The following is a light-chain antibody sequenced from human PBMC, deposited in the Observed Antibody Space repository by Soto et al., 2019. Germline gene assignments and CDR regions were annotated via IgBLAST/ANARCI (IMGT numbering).Light chain of an antibody. J-gene: IGKJ2*01. CDR3: LQYSTWPPLYT. V-gene: IGKV3-15*01. CDR1: QSVSSY. CDR2: DAS. Sequence: EIVMTQSPATLSASLGERVTLSCRASQSVSSYLAWYQQKPGQAPKLLISDASTRATEIPDRFSGSGSGTDCTLTISSLQSTDLAVYYCLQYSTWPPLYTFGQGTKLEIK.